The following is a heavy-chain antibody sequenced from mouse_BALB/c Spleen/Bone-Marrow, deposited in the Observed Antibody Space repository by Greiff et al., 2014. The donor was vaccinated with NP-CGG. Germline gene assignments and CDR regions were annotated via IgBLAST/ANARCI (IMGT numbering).Heavy chain of an antibody. J-gene: IGHJ4*01. CDR1: GYTFTSYY. Sequence: VQLQQSGPELVKPGASVRISCKASGYTFTSYYIHWVRQRPGQGLEWIGWIYPGDFNTKFNEKFKGKATLTADKSSSTASMQLSSLTSEDSAVYFCARKSQRAYDSMNYWGQGTSVTASS. D-gene: IGHD2-4*01. CDR2: IYPGDFNT. CDR3: ARKSQRAYDSMNY. V-gene: IGHV1S56*01.